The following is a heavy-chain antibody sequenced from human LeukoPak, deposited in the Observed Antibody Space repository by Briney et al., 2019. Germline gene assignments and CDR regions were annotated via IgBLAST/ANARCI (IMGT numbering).Heavy chain of an antibody. J-gene: IGHJ3*02. D-gene: IGHD6-19*01. CDR3: AKGQWLVYNDDAFDI. V-gene: IGHV3-23*01. CDR2: ITGSGSTT. CDR1: GFAFSNYG. Sequence: GGSLRLSCAASGFAFSNYGMNWVRQAPGKGLEWVSGITGSGSTTYYADSVKGRFTISRDNSKNTLYLQMNSLRAEDTAVYYCAKGQWLVYNDDAFDIWGQGTMVTVSS.